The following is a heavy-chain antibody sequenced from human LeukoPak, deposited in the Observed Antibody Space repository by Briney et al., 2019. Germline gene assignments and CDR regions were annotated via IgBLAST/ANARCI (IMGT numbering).Heavy chain of an antibody. CDR2: IYHSGST. CDR1: GGSISSSNW. V-gene: IGHV4-4*02. D-gene: IGHD3-16*01. J-gene: IGHJ4*02. Sequence: SETLSLTCAVSGGSISSSNWWSWVRQPPGKGLEWIGEIYHSGSTNYNPSLKSRVIISVDKSKNQFSLKLSSVTAADTAVYYCAGNWVGPNDYWGQGTLVTASS. CDR3: AGNWVGPNDY.